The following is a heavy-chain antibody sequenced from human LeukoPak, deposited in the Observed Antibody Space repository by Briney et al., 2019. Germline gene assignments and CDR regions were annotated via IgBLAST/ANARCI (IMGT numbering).Heavy chain of an antibody. V-gene: IGHV3-21*01. CDR3: ARDGYSSGWYVFNYYYMDV. CDR2: ISSSSGYI. CDR1: GFTFSSYW. Sequence: PGGSLRLSCAASGFTFSSYWMTWVRQAPGKGLEWVSSISSSSGYIYYADSVKGRFTISRDNAKNSLYLQMNSLRAEDTAVYYCARDGYSSGWYVFNYYYMDVWGKGTTVTVSS. J-gene: IGHJ6*03. D-gene: IGHD6-19*01.